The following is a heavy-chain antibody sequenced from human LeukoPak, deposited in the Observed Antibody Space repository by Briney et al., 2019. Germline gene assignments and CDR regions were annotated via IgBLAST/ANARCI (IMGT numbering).Heavy chain of an antibody. CDR3: ARGTSEYAPHHS. V-gene: IGHV1-46*02. Sequence: GASLKLSCKASGYTFNNYNIHWVREAPRQGHEWMGVLDPSGGSASSVQKFQGRVTMTWDASTTTVYMELSSPRAEDTAVYYCARGTSEYAPHHSWGQGTLVTVSS. CDR1: GYTFNNYN. J-gene: IGHJ4*02. D-gene: IGHD1-26*01. CDR2: LDPSGGSA.